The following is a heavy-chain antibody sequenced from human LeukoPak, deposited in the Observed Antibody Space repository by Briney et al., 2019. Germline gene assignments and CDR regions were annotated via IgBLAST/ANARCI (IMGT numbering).Heavy chain of an antibody. CDR2: IWYDGSNK. D-gene: IGHD3-3*01. Sequence: GGSLRLSCAASGFTFSSYGMHWVRQAPGKGLEWVAVIWYDGSNKYYADSVKGRFTISRDNSKNTLYLQMNSLRAEDTAVYYCARVCTFYDFGRVYSPQGYNYYYGRDVWAQGTRVTVSS. CDR1: GFTFSSYG. CDR3: ARVCTFYDFGRVYSPQGYNYYYGRDV. J-gene: IGHJ6*02. V-gene: IGHV3-33*01.